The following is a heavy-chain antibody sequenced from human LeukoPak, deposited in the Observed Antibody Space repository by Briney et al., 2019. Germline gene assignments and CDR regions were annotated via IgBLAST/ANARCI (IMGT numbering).Heavy chain of an antibody. CDR1: GFTFSSYE. D-gene: IGHD4-17*01. J-gene: IGHJ4*02. CDR2: ISSSGSTI. CDR3: ARWALSTVDHYFDY. Sequence: GGSLRLSCAASGFTFSSYEMNWVRQAPGKGLEWVSYISSSGSTIYYADSVKGRFTISRDNAKNSLYLQMNSLRAEDTAVYYCARWALSTVDHYFDYWGQGTLVTVSS. V-gene: IGHV3-48*03.